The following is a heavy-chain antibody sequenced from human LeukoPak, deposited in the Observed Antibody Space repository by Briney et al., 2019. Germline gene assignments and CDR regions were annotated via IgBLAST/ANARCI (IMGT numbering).Heavy chain of an antibody. CDR1: GGSISSYY. V-gene: IGHV4-59*01. J-gene: IGHJ4*02. Sequence: SSETLSLTCTVSGGSISSYYWSWIRQPPRKGVEWIGYIYYSGSTNYNPSLKSRVTISVDTSKNQFSLKLSSVTAADTAVYYCARADYDSSGYFGYWGQGTLVTVSS. CDR2: IYYSGST. D-gene: IGHD3-22*01. CDR3: ARADYDSSGYFGY.